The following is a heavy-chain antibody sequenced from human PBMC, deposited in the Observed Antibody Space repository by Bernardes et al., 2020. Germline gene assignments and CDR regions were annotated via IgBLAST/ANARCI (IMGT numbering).Heavy chain of an antibody. J-gene: IGHJ4*02. V-gene: IGHV1-18*01. CDR3: ARDEWELLRTHSFDL. Sequence: ASVKVSCKASDYTFTSYGISWVRQAPGQGLEYMGWISAHNGKIKYAQKFQDRVTMTTDSSTSTAYMELRGLRSDDTAVYYCARDEWELLRTHSFDLWGQGTLVTVSS. D-gene: IGHD3-10*01. CDR1: DYTFTSYG. CDR2: ISAHNGKI.